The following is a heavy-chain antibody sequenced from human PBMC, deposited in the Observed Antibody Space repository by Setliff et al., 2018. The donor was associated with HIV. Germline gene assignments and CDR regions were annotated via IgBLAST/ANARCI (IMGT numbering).Heavy chain of an antibody. D-gene: IGHD1-26*01. J-gene: IGHJ5*02. CDR1: GFTSSDYW. Sequence: TGGSLRLSCAASGFTSSDYWMHWIRQAPGEGLVWVSRIRGDGTHTDYADSVRGRFTMSRDNAKNTVYLQMNDLRVEDTAVYFCARDRVGSTNSFDPWGQGTLVTVS. CDR3: ARDRVGSTNSFDP. V-gene: IGHV3-74*01. CDR2: IRGDGTHT.